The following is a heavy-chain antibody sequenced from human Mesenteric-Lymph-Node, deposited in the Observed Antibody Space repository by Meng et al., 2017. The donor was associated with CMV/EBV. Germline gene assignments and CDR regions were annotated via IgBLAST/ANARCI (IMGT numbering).Heavy chain of an antibody. V-gene: IGHV4-39*01. J-gene: IGHJ4*02. CDR3: ARRGNYDSDYSEY. D-gene: IGHD3-22*01. Sequence: LQVEESGSGLVKPSETLSLSGIVSGDYISKSTYYWTLIRQPPGKGLEWIGSVHHSGTTYYNPSINGVLTTSVDTSANLFSLLLTTMTAANTATYYGARRGNYDSDYSEYWGQGTLVTVSS. CDR1: GDYISKSTYY. CDR2: VHHSGTT.